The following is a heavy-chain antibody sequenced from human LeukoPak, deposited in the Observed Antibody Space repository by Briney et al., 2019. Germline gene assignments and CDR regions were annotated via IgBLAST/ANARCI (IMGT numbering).Heavy chain of an antibody. CDR3: AREGVTAPGDY. J-gene: IGHJ4*02. Sequence: GGSLRLSCAASGFTFSSYSMNWVRQAPGKGLEWVSSISSSSYIYYADSVKGRFTISRDNAKNSLYLQMNSLRAEDTAVYYCAREGVTAPGDYWGQGTLVTVSS. CDR2: ISSSSYI. V-gene: IGHV3-21*01. CDR1: GFTFSSYS. D-gene: IGHD2-21*02.